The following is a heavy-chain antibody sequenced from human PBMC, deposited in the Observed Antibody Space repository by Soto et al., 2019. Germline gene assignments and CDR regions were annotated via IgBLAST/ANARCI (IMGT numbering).Heavy chain of an antibody. V-gene: IGHV1-69*04. D-gene: IGHD3-22*01. CDR2: IIPILGIA. CDR3: AREGGYYYDSSGYGNAFDI. CDR1: GGSFSSYT. J-gene: IGHJ3*02. Sequence: GASVKVFSKASGGSFSSYTISWVRQAPGQGLEWMGRIIPILGIANYAQKFQGRVTITADKSTSTAYMELSSLRSEDTAVYYCAREGGYYYDSSGYGNAFDIWGQGTMVTVSS.